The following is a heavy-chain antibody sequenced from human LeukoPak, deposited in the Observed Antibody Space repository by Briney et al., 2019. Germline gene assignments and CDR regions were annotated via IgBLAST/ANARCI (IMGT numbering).Heavy chain of an antibody. CDR2: ISSGGDII. CDR3: TREDYYYASGR. CDR1: GFTFTDHY. D-gene: IGHD3-10*01. J-gene: IGHJ4*02. V-gene: IGHV3-11*04. Sequence: GESLRLSCVASGFTFTDHYMSWVRQAPGKGLEWVSYISSGGDIIYYADSVKGRFTISRDNAKNSLFLQMNSLRAEDTAVYYCTREDYYYASGRWAQGTLVTVSS.